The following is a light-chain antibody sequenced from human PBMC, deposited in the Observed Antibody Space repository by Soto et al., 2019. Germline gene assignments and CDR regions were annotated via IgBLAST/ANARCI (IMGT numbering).Light chain of an antibody. CDR1: QTVTSNF. CDR2: GAS. V-gene: IGKV3-20*01. CDR3: QRFDNPLWT. J-gene: IGKJ1*01. Sequence: EMVLTQSPGTLSLSPGDRATLSCRASQTVTSNFLAWYQQKPGQAPRLLIFGASSRATGIPDRFSGSGSGTDFTLTISRLEPEDFAVYYCQRFDNPLWTFGQGTTVEIK.